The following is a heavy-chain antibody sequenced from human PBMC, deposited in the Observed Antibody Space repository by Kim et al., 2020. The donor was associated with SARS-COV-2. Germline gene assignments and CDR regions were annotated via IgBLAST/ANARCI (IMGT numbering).Heavy chain of an antibody. CDR2: IWYDGSHK. CDR1: GVTFG. Sequence: GGSLRLSCAASGVTFGMQWVRQAPGKGLEWVAVIWYDGSHKYYSDSVKGRFTISRDNSKNTLYLQMNSLRAEDTAVYYCAKDMNYFGSGSYSYFDQWGQGTLGTVSS. CDR3: AKDMNYFGSGSYSYFDQ. J-gene: IGHJ4*02. V-gene: IGHV3-33*06. D-gene: IGHD3-10*01.